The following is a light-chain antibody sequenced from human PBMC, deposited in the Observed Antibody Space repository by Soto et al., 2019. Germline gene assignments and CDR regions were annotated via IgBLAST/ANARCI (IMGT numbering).Light chain of an antibody. J-gene: IGKJ4*01. Sequence: DIQLTQSPSFLSASIGDRVTITCRASQGIRRFLAWYQQKPGKAPNLLISGASILRTGVPSRFSGSGSGTEFTLTISSLQPADFATYYCQHLNTYPLTFGGGTKVEI. CDR3: QHLNTYPLT. CDR1: QGIRRF. V-gene: IGKV1-9*01. CDR2: GAS.